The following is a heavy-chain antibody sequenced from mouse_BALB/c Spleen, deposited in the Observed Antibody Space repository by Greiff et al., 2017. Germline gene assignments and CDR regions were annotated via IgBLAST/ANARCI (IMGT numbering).Heavy chain of an antibody. J-gene: IGHJ1*01. CDR3: ARSYGYYWYFDV. CDR1: GFAFSSYD. CDR2: ISSGGGST. Sequence: EVKLMESGGGLVKPGGSLKLSCAASGFAFSSYDMSWVRQTPEKRLEWVAYISSGGGSTYYPDTVKGRFTISRDNAKNTLYLQMSSLKSEDTAMYYCARSYGYYWYFDVWGAGTTVTVSS. D-gene: IGHD1-2*01. V-gene: IGHV5-12-1*01.